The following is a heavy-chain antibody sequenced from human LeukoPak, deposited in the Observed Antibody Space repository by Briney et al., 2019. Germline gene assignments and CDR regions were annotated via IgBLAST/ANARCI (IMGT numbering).Heavy chain of an antibody. D-gene: IGHD3-10*01. J-gene: IGHJ4*02. CDR2: ISGTTIRT. Sequence: PGGSLRLSCAASGFTLRTCAMSWVRQAPGKGLEWVSGISGTTIRTFYADSVMGRFTISRGSSQSTLFLQMNSLRAEDTAVYYCAKHHGCSNYAHFDSWGPGILVTVSS. CDR3: AKHHGCSNYAHFDS. CDR1: GFTLRTCA. V-gene: IGHV3-23*01.